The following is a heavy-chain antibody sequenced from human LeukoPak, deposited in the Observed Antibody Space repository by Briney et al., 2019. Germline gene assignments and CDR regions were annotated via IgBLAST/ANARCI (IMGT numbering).Heavy chain of an antibody. J-gene: IGHJ4*02. CDR3: ATRRRWELLRSYFDY. CDR2: FDPEDGET. V-gene: IGHV1-24*01. Sequence: ASVKVSCKVSGYTLTELSMHWVRQAPGKGLEWMGGFDPEDGETIYAQKFRGRVTMTEDTSTDTAYMELSSLRSEDTAVYYCATRRRWELLRSYFDYWGQGTLVTVSS. D-gene: IGHD1-26*01. CDR1: GYTLTELS.